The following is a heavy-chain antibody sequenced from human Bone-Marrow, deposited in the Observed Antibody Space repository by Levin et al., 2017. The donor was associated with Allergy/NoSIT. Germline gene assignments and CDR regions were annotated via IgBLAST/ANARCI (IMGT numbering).Heavy chain of an antibody. CDR2: VSGSGGSR. V-gene: IGHV3-23*01. CDR1: GFTFSKYA. Sequence: GGSLRLSCAASGFTFSKYAMNWVRQAPGKGLEWVSAVSGSGGSRYYADSVKGRFTISRDNAKNTVSLQMSSLRPEGTAVCYCAQGTDCRGDCSCYIEPWGRGTLVTVS. CDR3: AQGTDCRGDCSCYIEP. J-gene: IGHJ2*01. D-gene: IGHD2-21*02.